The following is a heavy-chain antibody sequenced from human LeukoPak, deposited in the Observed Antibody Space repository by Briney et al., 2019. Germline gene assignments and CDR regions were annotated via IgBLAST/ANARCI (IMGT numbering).Heavy chain of an antibody. V-gene: IGHV4-59*01. J-gene: IGHJ6*02. CDR3: ATSEVGLRFYYYYGMGV. D-gene: IGHD1-26*01. CDR1: GGSISSYY. Sequence: SETLSLTCTVSGGSISSYYWSWIRQPPGKGLEWIGYIYYSGSTNYNPSLKRRVTISVDTSKNQFSLKLSSVTAADTAVYYCATSEVGLRFYYYYGMGVWGQGTTVTVSS. CDR2: IYYSGST.